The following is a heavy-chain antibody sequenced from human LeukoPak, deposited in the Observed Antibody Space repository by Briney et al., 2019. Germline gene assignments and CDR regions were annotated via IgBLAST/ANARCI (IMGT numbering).Heavy chain of an antibody. J-gene: IGHJ3*02. CDR2: IYYSGST. CDR1: GYSISSSNW. Sequence: SDTLSLTCAVSGYSISSSNWWGWIRQPPGTGLEWIGYIYYSGSTYYNPSLKSRVTMSVDTSKNQFSLKLSSVTAVDTAVYYCARTEGYYDSSGYYLADAFDIWGQGTMVTVSS. CDR3: ARTEGYYDSSGYYLADAFDI. D-gene: IGHD3-22*01. V-gene: IGHV4-28*01.